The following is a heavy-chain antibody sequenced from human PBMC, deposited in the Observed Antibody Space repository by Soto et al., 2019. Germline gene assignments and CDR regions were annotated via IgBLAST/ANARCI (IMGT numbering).Heavy chain of an antibody. D-gene: IGHD1-26*01. Sequence: GESLKISCKGSGYSFTSYWIGWVRQMPGKGLEWMGIIYPGDSDTRYSPSFQGQVTISADKSISTAYLQWSSLKASDTAMYYCARHWGSPRGSYYHGMDVWGQGTTVTVSS. CDR3: ARHWGSPRGSYYHGMDV. V-gene: IGHV5-51*01. J-gene: IGHJ6*02. CDR2: IYPGDSDT. CDR1: GYSFTSYW.